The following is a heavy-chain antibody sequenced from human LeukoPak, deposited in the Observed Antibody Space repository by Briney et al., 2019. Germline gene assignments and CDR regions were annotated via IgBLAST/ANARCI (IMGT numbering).Heavy chain of an antibody. CDR2: INAGNGNT. J-gene: IGHJ6*03. CDR1: GYTFTGYY. CDR3: ARERWIAVAGAPSYYYMDV. D-gene: IGHD6-19*01. Sequence: ASVKVSCKASGYTFTGYYMHWVRQAPGQRLEWMGWINAGNGNTKYSQEFQGRVTITRDTSASTAYMDLSSLRSEDMAVYYCARERWIAVAGAPSYYYMDVWGKGTTVTVSS. V-gene: IGHV1-3*03.